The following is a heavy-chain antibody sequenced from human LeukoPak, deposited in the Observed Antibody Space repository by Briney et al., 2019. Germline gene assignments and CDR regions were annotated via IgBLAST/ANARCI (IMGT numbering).Heavy chain of an antibody. J-gene: IGHJ6*02. V-gene: IGHV1-69*13. D-gene: IGHD6-19*01. CDR3: ASPLGLEQWPSYYYYGMDV. Sequence: ASVKVSCKASGYTFTSYYMHWVRQAPGQGLEWMGGIIPIFGTANYAQKFQGRVTITADESTSTAYMELSSLRSEDTAVYYCASPLGLEQWPSYYYYGMDVWGQGTTVTVSS. CDR2: IIPIFGTA. CDR1: GYTFTSYY.